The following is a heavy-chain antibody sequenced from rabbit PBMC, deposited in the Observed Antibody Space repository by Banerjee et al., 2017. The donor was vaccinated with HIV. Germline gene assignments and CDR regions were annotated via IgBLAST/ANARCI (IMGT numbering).Heavy chain of an antibody. V-gene: IGHV1S40*01. D-gene: IGHD8-1*01. CDR2: IDAGSSGFT. CDR3: ARDTASSFSSYGMDL. Sequence: QSLEESGGDLVKPGASLTLTCTASGFSFIAGYYMCWVRQAPGKGLEWIACIDAGSSGFTYFATWAKGRFTISKTSSTTVTLQMTRLTAADTATYFCARDTASSFSSYGMDLWGPGTLVT. CDR1: GFSFIAGYY. J-gene: IGHJ6*01.